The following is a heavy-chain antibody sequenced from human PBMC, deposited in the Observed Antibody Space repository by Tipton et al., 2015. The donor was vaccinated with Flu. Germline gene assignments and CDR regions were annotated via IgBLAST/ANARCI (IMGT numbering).Heavy chain of an antibody. V-gene: IGHV1-8*01. CDR2: MNPNSGNT. Sequence: QLVQSGAEVKKPGASVKVSCKASGYTFTSYDINWVRQATGQGLEWMGWMNPNSGNTGYAQKFQGRVTMTRNTSISTAYMELSSLRSEDTAVDYCARGHRTYYDFWSGYRSGFDPWGQGILVTVSS. CDR3: ARGHRTYYDFWSGYRSGFDP. D-gene: IGHD3-3*01. J-gene: IGHJ5*02. CDR1: GYTFTSYD.